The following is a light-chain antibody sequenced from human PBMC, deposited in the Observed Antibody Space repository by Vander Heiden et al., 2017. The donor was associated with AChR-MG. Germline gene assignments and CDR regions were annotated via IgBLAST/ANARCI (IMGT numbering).Light chain of an antibody. V-gene: IGKV4-1*01. CDR3: QQDDSLPNT. CDR1: QSVLYSSNNKNY. Sequence: DIVMTQSPDSLAVSLGERATINCKSSQSVLYSSNNKNYLAWYQKKPGQPPKVLIYWASTRESGVPDRFSGSGSGTDFTLTISSLQAEDVALYYCQQDDSLPNTFGQGTKLEIK. CDR2: WAS. J-gene: IGKJ2*01.